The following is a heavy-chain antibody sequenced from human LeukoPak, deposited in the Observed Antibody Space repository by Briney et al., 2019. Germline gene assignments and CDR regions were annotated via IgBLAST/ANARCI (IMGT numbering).Heavy chain of an antibody. CDR1: GGSISSGSYY. Sequence: SETLSLTCTVSGGSISSGSYYWSWIRQPAGKGLEWIGRIYTSGSPNYNPSLKSRVTIAVDTSTNQFSPKLSSVTAADPAVYYCARDRRYSNYDYYYYYMDVWGKGTTVTVSS. J-gene: IGHJ6*03. D-gene: IGHD4-11*01. V-gene: IGHV4-61*02. CDR3: ARDRRYSNYDYYYYYMDV. CDR2: IYTSGSP.